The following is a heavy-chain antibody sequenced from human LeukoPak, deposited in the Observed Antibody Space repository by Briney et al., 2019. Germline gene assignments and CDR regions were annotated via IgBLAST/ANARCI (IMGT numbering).Heavy chain of an antibody. D-gene: IGHD2-21*02. CDR1: GFTVSSNS. V-gene: IGHV3-53*01. CDR3: AKRGDSNAFDI. Sequence: GGSLRLSCTVSGFTVSSNSMSWVRQAPGKGLEWVSFIYSGVGPHYSDSVKGRFTISRDDSKNTLYLQMNSLRAEDTAVYYCAKRGDSNAFDIWGQGTMVTVSS. J-gene: IGHJ3*02. CDR2: IYSGVGP.